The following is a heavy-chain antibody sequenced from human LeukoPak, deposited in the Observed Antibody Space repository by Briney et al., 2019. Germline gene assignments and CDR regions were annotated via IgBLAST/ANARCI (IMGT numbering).Heavy chain of an antibody. CDR1: GLSFSDSY. CDR3: AKDIGRKGEAGSYSFWFDP. D-gene: IGHD6-13*01. J-gene: IGHJ5*02. CDR2: ISGSGHDI. V-gene: IGHV3-11*01. Sequence: GGSLRLSCVVSGLSFSDSYMTWIRQTPGMGLESLAYISGSGHDIYYADSVKGRFTISRDNAKNSLYLQMNSLRAEDTALYYCAKDIGRKGEAGSYSFWFDPWGQGTLVTVSS.